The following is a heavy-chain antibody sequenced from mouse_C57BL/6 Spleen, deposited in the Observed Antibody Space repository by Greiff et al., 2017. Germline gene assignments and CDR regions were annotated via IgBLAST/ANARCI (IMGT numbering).Heavy chain of an antibody. Sequence: VQLQQPGAELVKPGASVTMSCKASGYTFTSYWITWVKQRPGQGLEWIGAIYPGSGRTNYTEKLKSKATLTVDPTSSTAYMQLRSLSSEDSAVYYCALSYYGSSYEFSYWGQGTLVTVAA. J-gene: IGHJ3*01. V-gene: IGHV1-55*01. CDR2: IYPGSGRT. CDR3: ALSYYGSSYEFSY. D-gene: IGHD1-1*01. CDR1: GYTFTSYW.